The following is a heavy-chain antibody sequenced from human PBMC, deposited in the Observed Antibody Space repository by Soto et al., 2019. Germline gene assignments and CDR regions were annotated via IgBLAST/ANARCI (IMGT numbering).Heavy chain of an antibody. CDR1: GFTFSSYG. D-gene: IGHD2-8*02. CDR3: AGRYCTAGICYTNYYYYMDV. V-gene: IGHV3-23*01. Sequence: EVQLLESGGGLVQPGGSLRLSCAASGFTFSSYGMNWVRQAPGKGLEWVSSITATGGNTYYADSVKGRFTISSDNSKDILALQMNRLGAQDTAVYYWAGRYCTAGICYTNYYYYMDVWGKGTTVTVSS. J-gene: IGHJ6*03. CDR2: ITATGGNT.